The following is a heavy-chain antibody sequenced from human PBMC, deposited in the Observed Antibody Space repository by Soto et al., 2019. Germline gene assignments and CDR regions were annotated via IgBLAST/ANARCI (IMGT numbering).Heavy chain of an antibody. CDR3: ARVHVATITELDY. D-gene: IGHD5-12*01. V-gene: IGHV1-3*01. CDR1: GYTFTGYA. Sequence: VSVKVSCKASGYTFTGYAMHWVRQAPGQRLEWMGWINAGNGNTKYSQKFQGRVTITRDTSASTAYMELSSLRSEDTAVYYCARVHVATITELDYWGQGTLVTVPS. J-gene: IGHJ4*02. CDR2: INAGNGNT.